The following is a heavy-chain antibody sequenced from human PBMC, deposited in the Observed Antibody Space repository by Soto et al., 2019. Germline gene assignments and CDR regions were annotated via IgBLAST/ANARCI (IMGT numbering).Heavy chain of an antibody. J-gene: IGHJ6*02. Sequence: PSETLSLTCTVSGGSISSYYWSWIRQPPGKGLEWVGYIYYSGSTNYNPSLKSRVTISVDTSKNQFSLKLSSVTAADTAVYYCARQRIAMVRGAYYYGMDVWGQGTTVT. CDR1: GGSISSYY. CDR2: IYYSGST. D-gene: IGHD3-10*01. V-gene: IGHV4-59*01. CDR3: ARQRIAMVRGAYYYGMDV.